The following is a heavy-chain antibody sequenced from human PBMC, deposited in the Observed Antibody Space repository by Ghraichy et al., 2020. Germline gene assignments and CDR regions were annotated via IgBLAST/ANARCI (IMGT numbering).Heavy chain of an antibody. CDR1: GFSFSSYW. V-gene: IGHV3-7*01. CDR3: ARDPYDSSAYGAFDV. D-gene: IGHD3-22*01. J-gene: IGHJ3*01. CDR2: INQDGSGK. Sequence: GGSLRLSCAASGFSFSSYWMTWVCQAPGKGLEWVANINQDGSGKEHVDSVKGRFTISRDNAKNSLYLQMNSLRGEDTAVYFCARDPYDSSAYGAFDVWGQGTVVTVSS.